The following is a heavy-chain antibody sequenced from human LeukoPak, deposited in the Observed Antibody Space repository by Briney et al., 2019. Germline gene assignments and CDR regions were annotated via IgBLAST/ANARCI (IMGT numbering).Heavy chain of an antibody. Sequence: GGSLRLSCAVSGITLSNYGMSWVRQAPGKGLEWVAGISDSGGRTNYADSVKGRFTISRDNPKNTLYLQMNSLRAEDTAVYFCARGGVGTTTSVDYWGQGTLVTVSS. J-gene: IGHJ4*02. V-gene: IGHV3-23*01. D-gene: IGHD1-26*01. CDR1: GITLSNYG. CDR2: ISDSGGRT. CDR3: ARGGVGTTTSVDY.